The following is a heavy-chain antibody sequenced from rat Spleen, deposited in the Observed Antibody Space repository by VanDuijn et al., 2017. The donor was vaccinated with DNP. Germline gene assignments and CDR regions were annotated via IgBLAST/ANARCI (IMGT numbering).Heavy chain of an antibody. CDR3: TRGTTGIRGFDY. D-gene: IGHD1-9*01. Sequence: EVQLMESGGGLVQPGRSMKLSCAASGFTFSNYYMVWVRQAPTKGLAWVASISTGGGNTYYRDSVKGRFTISRDNAKSTLYLQMDSLRSEDTAIYYCTRGTTGIRGFDYWGQGVMVTVSS. CDR2: ISTGGGNT. V-gene: IGHV5-25*01. J-gene: IGHJ2*01. CDR1: GFTFSNYY.